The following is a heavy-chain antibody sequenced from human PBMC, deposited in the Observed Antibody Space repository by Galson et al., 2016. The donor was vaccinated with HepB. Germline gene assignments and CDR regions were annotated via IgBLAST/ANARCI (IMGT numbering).Heavy chain of an antibody. CDR1: GFTFGIYS. CDR3: AKETPEMI. CDR2: IDSMSGSI. V-gene: IGHV3-48*02. D-gene: IGHD1-14*01. Sequence: SLRLSCAASGFTFGIYSMNWVRQAPGKGLEWVSYIDSMSGSIYYADSVKGRFTISRDNVKNSLYLQMNSLRDEDTAVYYYAKETPEMIWGQGTLVTVSS. J-gene: IGHJ4*02.